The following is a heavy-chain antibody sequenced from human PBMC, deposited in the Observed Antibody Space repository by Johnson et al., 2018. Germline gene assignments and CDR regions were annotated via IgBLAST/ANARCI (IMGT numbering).Heavy chain of an antibody. CDR1: GNTLTSYD. CDR3: ARGNNYYHYYYIDV. Sequence: VQLLESGAEVKKPGASVKVSCKASGNTLTSYDINWVRQATGQGLEWMGWMNPKSGNTAYAQKFQGRVTMTRNTSTSTSYMELSSLRSEDTAVYYCARGNNYYHYYYIDVWGKGTTVTVSS. J-gene: IGHJ6*03. V-gene: IGHV1-8*01. CDR2: MNPKSGNT.